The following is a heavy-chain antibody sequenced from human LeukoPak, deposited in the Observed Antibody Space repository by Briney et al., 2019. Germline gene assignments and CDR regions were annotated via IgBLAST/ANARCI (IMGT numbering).Heavy chain of an antibody. D-gene: IGHD5-18*01. CDR3: ARSGYSYGPPYYGMDV. Sequence: KPGESLQISCKGSGYSFTSYWIGWVRQMPGKGLEWMGIIYPGDSDTRYSPSFQGQVTISADKSISTAYLQWSSLKASDTAMYYCARSGYSYGPPYYGMDVWGQGTTVTVSS. V-gene: IGHV5-51*01. CDR2: IYPGDSDT. J-gene: IGHJ6*02. CDR1: GYSFTSYW.